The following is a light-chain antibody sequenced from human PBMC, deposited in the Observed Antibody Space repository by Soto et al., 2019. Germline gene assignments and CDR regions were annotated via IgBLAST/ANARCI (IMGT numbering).Light chain of an antibody. V-gene: IGKV1-39*01. J-gene: IGKJ1*01. CDR1: QSISHY. CDR2: HTS. CDR3: QQSYSGSKT. Sequence: EIQTAPSPSSPSASVGDRVTSTGRASQSISHYLNWYQHESGKAPKVLIYHTSSLQSGVPSRCSGSGSGTDYTLTIISMQHDDFVTYYCQQSYSGSKTFGQGTKVDI.